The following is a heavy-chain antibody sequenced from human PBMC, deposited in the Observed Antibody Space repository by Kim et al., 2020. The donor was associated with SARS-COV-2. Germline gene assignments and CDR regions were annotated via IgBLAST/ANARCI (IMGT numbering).Heavy chain of an antibody. D-gene: IGHD6-19*01. V-gene: IGHV3-74*01. Sequence: ADAVKGRFTISRDNAKKTLYRQMNSLRAEDTAVYYCARRQFSSGWYYFDYWGQGTLITVSS. CDR3: ARRQFSSGWYYFDY. J-gene: IGHJ4*02.